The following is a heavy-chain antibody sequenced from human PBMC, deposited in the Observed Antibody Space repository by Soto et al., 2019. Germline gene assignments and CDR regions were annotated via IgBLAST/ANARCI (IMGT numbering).Heavy chain of an antibody. CDR1: RFTFSSYA. CDR2: ISGSGDRT. V-gene: IGHV3-23*01. Sequence: EVQLLESGGGLVQPGGSLRLSCAASRFTFSSYAMSWVRQAPGKGLEWVSSISGSGDRTYYADSVKGRFTISRDNSKNTLYLLMHSLRAEDTAVYYCANDRGSVGGMEVWGLGTTVTVSS. CDR3: ANDRGSVGGMEV. J-gene: IGHJ6*02. D-gene: IGHD2-15*01.